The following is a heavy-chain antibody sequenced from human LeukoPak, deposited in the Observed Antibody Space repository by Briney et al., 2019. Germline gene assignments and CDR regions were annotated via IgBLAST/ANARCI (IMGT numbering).Heavy chain of an antibody. CDR2: IKQDGSEK. V-gene: IGHV3-7*01. CDR1: GFTFTTYW. J-gene: IGHJ4*02. D-gene: IGHD4-17*01. Sequence: GGSLRLSCAASGFTFTTYWMSWVRQAPGKGLEWVANIKQDGSEKYYVDSVKGRFTTSRDNAKNSLYLQMNSLRAEDTAVYYCARAHGVARGDYFDYWGQGTLVTVSS. CDR3: ARAHGVARGDYFDY.